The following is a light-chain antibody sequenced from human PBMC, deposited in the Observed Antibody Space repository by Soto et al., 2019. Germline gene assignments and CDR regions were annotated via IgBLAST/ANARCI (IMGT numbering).Light chain of an antibody. Sequence: DIQMTQSPSTLSASVGDRVTITCRASQSISSWVAWDQQKPGKAPKLLIYDASSLESGAPSRVSGSGSGTEFALTISSLQPDDFATYYCQQYNSYSGTFGQGNMVEIK. CDR3: QQYNSYSGT. V-gene: IGKV1-5*01. CDR2: DAS. J-gene: IGKJ1*01. CDR1: QSISSW.